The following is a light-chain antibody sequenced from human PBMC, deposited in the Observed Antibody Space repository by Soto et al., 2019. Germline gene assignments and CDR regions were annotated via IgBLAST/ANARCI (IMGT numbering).Light chain of an antibody. V-gene: IGKV1-39*01. CDR1: QSISIY. CDR3: QQSYTTPRT. Sequence: DIQMTQSPSSLSASVGDRVIITCRASQSISIYLNWYQQKPGKAPKLLIYATSSLQSGVPSRFSGSGSGTDFTLTISSLQREDFATYYCQQSYTTPRTLGQGTKVEIK. CDR2: ATS. J-gene: IGKJ1*01.